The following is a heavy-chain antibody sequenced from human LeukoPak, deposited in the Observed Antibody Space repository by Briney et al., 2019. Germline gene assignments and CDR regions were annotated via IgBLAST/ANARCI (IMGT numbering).Heavy chain of an antibody. CDR2: ITGNGGKT. Sequence: GGSLRLSCTASGFTFSTFAMHWVRQAPGKGPEYVAGITGNGGKTFYGESVKGRFTISRDNSKNILYLQMGSLRAEDTALYYCASQSSGSSTRAPDFWGQGTLVTVSS. D-gene: IGHD1-26*01. J-gene: IGHJ4*02. CDR1: GFTFSTFA. V-gene: IGHV3-64*02. CDR3: ASQSSGSSTRAPDF.